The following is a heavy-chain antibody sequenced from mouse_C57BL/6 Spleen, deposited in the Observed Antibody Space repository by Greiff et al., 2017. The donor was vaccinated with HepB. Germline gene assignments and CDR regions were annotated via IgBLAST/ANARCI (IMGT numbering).Heavy chain of an antibody. J-gene: IGHJ2*01. V-gene: IGHV1-69*01. CDR1: GYTFTSYW. CDR2: IDPSDSYT. Sequence: QVQLQQSGAELVMPGASVKLSCKASGYTFTSYWMHWVKQRPGQGLEWIGEIDPSDSYTNYNQKFKGKSTLTVDKSSSTAYMQLSSLTSEDSAVYYCARDYGNYGGYFDYWGQGTTLTVSS. D-gene: IGHD2-1*01. CDR3: ARDYGNYGGYFDY.